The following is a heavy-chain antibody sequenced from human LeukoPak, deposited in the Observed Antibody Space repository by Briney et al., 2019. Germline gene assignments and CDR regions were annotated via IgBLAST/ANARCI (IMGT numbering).Heavy chain of an antibody. Sequence: PGGSLRLSCAASGFTFSTCAINWVRQAPGKGLEWVSAISGSGVKTYYADSVKGRFTISRDNAKNTLYLQMNSLRAEDTAVYYCARRIQGMAPYYFDYWGQGTLVTVSS. CDR1: GFTFSTCA. V-gene: IGHV3-23*01. D-gene: IGHD5-24*01. J-gene: IGHJ4*02. CDR2: ISGSGVKT. CDR3: ARRIQGMAPYYFDY.